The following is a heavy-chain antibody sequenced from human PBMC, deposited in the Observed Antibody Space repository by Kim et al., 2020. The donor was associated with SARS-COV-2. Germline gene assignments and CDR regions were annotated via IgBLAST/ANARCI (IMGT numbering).Heavy chain of an antibody. CDR3: VKDFGSGSHFY. CDR1: GFTFSSCA. J-gene: IGHJ4*02. Sequence: GGSLRLSCAASGFTFSSCAMNWVRQAPGKGLEWVSAIAGNGGTTYHADSVKGRFTISRDTSKNTLYLQMNSLRAEDTAVYYCVKDFGSGSHFYWGQGTQVTVSS. CDR2: IAGNGGTT. D-gene: IGHD3-10*01. V-gene: IGHV3-23*01.